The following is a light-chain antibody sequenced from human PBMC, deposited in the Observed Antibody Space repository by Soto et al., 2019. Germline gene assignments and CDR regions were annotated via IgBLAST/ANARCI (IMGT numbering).Light chain of an antibody. J-gene: IGKJ2*01. Sequence: EIVLTQSPGTLSLSPGERATLSCRASQSLSSSNLAWYHQKPGQGPRLLIYGASSRATGIPDRFSGSGSGTDFTLTIRRLEPEDFAVYYCHQYDNSPYTFGQGTKLEIK. CDR3: HQYDNSPYT. CDR2: GAS. CDR1: QSLSSSN. V-gene: IGKV3-20*01.